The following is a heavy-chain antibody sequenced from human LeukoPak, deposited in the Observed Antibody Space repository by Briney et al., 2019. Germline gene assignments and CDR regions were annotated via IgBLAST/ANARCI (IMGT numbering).Heavy chain of an antibody. Sequence: PSETLSLTCTVSGGSITSSSHHWGWLRQPPGKGLEGIGSIYYSGTTYYKPSLRSRVTISVDTSKNQFYLRLTSVTAADSAMYYCARESSSSPDYWGQGTLVTVSS. V-gene: IGHV4-39*07. CDR2: IYYSGTT. CDR3: ARESSSSPDY. CDR1: GGSITSSSHH. D-gene: IGHD6-6*01. J-gene: IGHJ4*02.